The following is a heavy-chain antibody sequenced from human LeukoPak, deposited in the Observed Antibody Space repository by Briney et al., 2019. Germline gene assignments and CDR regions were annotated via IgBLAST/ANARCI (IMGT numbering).Heavy chain of an antibody. D-gene: IGHD6-13*01. V-gene: IGHV4-34*01. Sequence: SETLSLTCAVYGGSFSGYYWSWIRQPTGKGLEWIGEINHSGSTNYNPSLKSRVTISVDTSKNQFSLKLSSGTAADTAVYYCARGRYSSSWYRGWFDPWGQGTLVTVSS. J-gene: IGHJ5*02. CDR3: ARGRYSSSWYRGWFDP. CDR1: GGSFSGYY. CDR2: INHSGST.